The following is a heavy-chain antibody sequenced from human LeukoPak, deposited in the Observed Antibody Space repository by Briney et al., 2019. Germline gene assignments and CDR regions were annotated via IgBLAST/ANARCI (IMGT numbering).Heavy chain of an antibody. CDR2: INSDGSST. CDR1: GFTFSSYW. CDR3: ARDDTTGGFDY. J-gene: IGHJ4*02. Sequence: PGGSLRLSCAASGFTFSSYWMHWVRQAPGKGLVWVSRINSDGSSTSYADSVKGRFTISRDNSKNTLYLQMNSLRAEDTAVYYCARDDTTGGFDYWGQGTLVTVSS. V-gene: IGHV3-74*01. D-gene: IGHD1-1*01.